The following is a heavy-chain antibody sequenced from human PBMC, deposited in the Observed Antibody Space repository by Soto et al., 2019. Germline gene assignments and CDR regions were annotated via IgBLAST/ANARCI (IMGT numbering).Heavy chain of an antibody. CDR3: ARAERPLYYYYGMDV. CDR2: IIPTFGTA. V-gene: IGHV1-69*12. CDR1: GGTFSSYA. J-gene: IGHJ6*02. Sequence: QVQLVQSGAEVKKPGSSVKVSCKASGGTFSSYAIGWVRQAPGQGLEWMGGIIPTFGTAKYAQKFQGRVTITADESTSTAYMELSSLRSADTAVYYCARAERPLYYYYGMDVWGQGTTVTVSS. D-gene: IGHD1-1*01.